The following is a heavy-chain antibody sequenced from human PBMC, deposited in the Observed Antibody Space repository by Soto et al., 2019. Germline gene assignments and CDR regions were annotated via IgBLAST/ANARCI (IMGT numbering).Heavy chain of an antibody. Sequence: SETLSLTCTVSGGSISSYYWSWIRQPPGKGLEWIGYIYYIASTNYSPSLKSRVTISVDTSNNQFSLNLSSVTAADTAVYYCARHLPYCGGDCYSLDYWGQGTLVTVSS. J-gene: IGHJ4*02. CDR2: IYYIAST. CDR1: GGSISSYY. V-gene: IGHV4-59*08. CDR3: ARHLPYCGGDCYSLDY. D-gene: IGHD2-21*02.